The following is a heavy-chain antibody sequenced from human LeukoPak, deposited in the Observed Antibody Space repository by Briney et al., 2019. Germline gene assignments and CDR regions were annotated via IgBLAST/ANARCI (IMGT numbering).Heavy chain of an antibody. V-gene: IGHV4-34*01. CDR2: IDHSGRN. D-gene: IGHD2-2*01. J-gene: IGHJ3*02. CDR3: ARHAYCSSTSCLDAFDI. CDR1: GGSFSGYY. Sequence: SETLSLTCAIYGGSFSGYYWSWIRQPPGKGLEWIAEIDHSGRNSYNPSLKSRVTILVDTSKNQFSLKVNSVTAADTAVYYCARHAYCSSTSCLDAFDIWGQGTMVTVSS.